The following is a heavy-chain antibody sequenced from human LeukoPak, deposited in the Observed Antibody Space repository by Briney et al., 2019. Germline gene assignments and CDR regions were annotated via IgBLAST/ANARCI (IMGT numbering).Heavy chain of an antibody. J-gene: IGHJ4*02. CDR1: GFSLSTSGVG. CDR2: IYWDDDK. D-gene: IGHD4-11*01. Sequence: SGPTLVKPTQTLTLTCTFSGFSLSTSGVGVGWIRQPPGKALEWLALIYWDDDKRYSPSLKSRLTITKDTSKNQVVLTMTNMDPVDTATYYCAYMYDYTPRGEFDYWGQGTLVTVSS. V-gene: IGHV2-5*02. CDR3: AYMYDYTPRGEFDY.